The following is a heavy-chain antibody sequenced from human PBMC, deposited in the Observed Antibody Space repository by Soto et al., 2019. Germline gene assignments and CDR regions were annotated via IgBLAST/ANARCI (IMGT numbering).Heavy chain of an antibody. J-gene: IGHJ5*01. CDR3: AKDLYATYYSHTRTHIFDS. D-gene: IGHD2-2*01. CDR2: ISGGCHDT. V-gene: IGHV3-23*01. CDR1: GFTVTNYG. Sequence: GSLRLSCAASGFTVTNYGMSWVRQAPGRGREWVSTISGGCHDTYYADSVKGRFTISRDDSDDTLYLQMHRLRAEDTAVYSSAKDLYATYYSHTRTHIFDSWGHGTLVTVSS.